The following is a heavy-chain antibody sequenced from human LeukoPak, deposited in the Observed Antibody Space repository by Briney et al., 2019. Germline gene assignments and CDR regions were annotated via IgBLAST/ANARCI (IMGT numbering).Heavy chain of an antibody. CDR1: ALSFGSDS. CDR2: ISSSSRLI. Sequence: GGSLRLSGTAPALSFGSDSVNWVPSGPGKVLKCGSSISSSSRLIYSADSVKGRPAIYRDNAKNSLYLQMNSLRAEDSAVYYCAKDPRSDYCSGGYCYLDYWGQGTLVTVSS. J-gene: IGHJ4*02. D-gene: IGHD2-15*01. V-gene: IGHV3-21*04. CDR3: AKDPRSDYCSGGYCYLDY.